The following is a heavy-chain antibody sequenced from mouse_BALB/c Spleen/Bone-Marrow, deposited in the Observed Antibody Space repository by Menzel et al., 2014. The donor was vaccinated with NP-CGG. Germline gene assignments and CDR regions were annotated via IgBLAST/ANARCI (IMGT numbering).Heavy chain of an antibody. D-gene: IGHD3-3*01. CDR1: GFAFSDYY. J-gene: IGHJ1*01. CDR3: VSERDAWYFDV. V-gene: IGHV14-3*02. Sequence: VQLQQSGAELVKPGASVKLSCTASGFAFSDYYMHWVKQRPEQGLEWIGRIYPANGNTKYNAKFQGKATLTADTSSNTAYLQPSSLAPEHPAVYCCVSERDAWYFDVWGAGTTVTVSS. CDR2: IYPANGNT.